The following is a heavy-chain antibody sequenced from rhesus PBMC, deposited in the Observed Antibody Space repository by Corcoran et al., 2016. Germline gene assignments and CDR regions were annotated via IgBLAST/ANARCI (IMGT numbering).Heavy chain of an antibody. D-gene: IGHD3-22*01. CDR1: GGSISRNY. V-gene: IGHV4-160*01. Sequence: QVQLQESGPGLVKPSETLSLTCAVSGGSISRNYWSWIRQPPGKGLEGMGRIYGSGGSTDSNPSLKSRVTISTDTSKNQFSLKLSSVTAADTAVYYCARSWSDYPYYWGQGVLVTVSS. CDR2: IYGSGGST. CDR3: ARSWSDYPYY. J-gene: IGHJ4*01.